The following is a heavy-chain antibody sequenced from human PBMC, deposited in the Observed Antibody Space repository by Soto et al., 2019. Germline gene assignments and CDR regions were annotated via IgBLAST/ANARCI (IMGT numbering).Heavy chain of an antibody. D-gene: IGHD5-18*01. CDR2: IYHSGST. CDR1: GYSISSGYI. J-gene: IGHJ6*02. V-gene: IGHV4-38-2*01. Sequence: SETLSLTCAVSGYSISSGYICGWIRQPPGKGLEWIGSIYHSGSTYYNPSLKSRVTISVDTSKNQFSLKLSSVTAADTAVYYCARVTDCMDVWGQGTTVTVSS. CDR3: ARVTDCMDV.